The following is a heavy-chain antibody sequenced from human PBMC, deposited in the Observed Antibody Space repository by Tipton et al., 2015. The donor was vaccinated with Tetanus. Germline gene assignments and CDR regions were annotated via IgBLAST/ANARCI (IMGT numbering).Heavy chain of an antibody. CDR2: INPGDSDA. Sequence: VQLVQSGAEVKKPGESLKISCKVSGHNSRSYWISWVRQMPGKGLEWMGIINPGDSDATYSPPFQGQVTISADKSISTAYLQWSSLRAADTAIYYCARQGWATSYIWFDPWGQGTLVTVSS. CDR3: ARQGWATSYIWFDP. D-gene: IGHD3-16*01. J-gene: IGHJ5*02. CDR1: GHNSRSYW. V-gene: IGHV5-51*01.